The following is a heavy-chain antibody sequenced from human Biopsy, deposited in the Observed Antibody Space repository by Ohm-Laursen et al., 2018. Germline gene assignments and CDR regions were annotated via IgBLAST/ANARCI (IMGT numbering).Heavy chain of an antibody. J-gene: IGHJ5*02. V-gene: IGHV4-59*01. Sequence: SETLSLTCSVSGGSIISYYWTWIRQPPGKGLEWIGHVYNGGIPNYNPSLKSRVPISKDTSKNQFSLQVNSLTAADTAVYYCARTPRDSFWSGSYKRGLWFDPWGQGTLVIVS. CDR3: ARTPRDSFWSGSYKRGLWFDP. CDR1: GGSIISYY. CDR2: VYNGGIP. D-gene: IGHD3-3*01.